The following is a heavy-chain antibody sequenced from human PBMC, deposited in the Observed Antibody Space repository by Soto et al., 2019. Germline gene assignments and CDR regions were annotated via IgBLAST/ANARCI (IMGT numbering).Heavy chain of an antibody. J-gene: IGHJ6*04. CDR2: INWDGGDT. CDR3: SKDRPKYSGMDS. CDR1: GFTFDDYT. V-gene: IGHV3-43*01. D-gene: IGHD1-1*01. Sequence: SGGSLRLSCAASGFTFDDYTMHWVRQAPGKGLEWVSLINWDGGDTYYADSVKGRFTISRDNSKNSLYLQMNSLTTEDTALYYCSKDRPKYSGMDSWGKGTTGTVCS.